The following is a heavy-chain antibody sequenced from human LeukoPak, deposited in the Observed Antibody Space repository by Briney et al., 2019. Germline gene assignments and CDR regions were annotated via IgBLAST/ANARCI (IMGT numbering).Heavy chain of an antibody. D-gene: IGHD2/OR15-2a*01. CDR2: IYHSGST. Sequence: SETLSLTCAVYGGSFSGYYWSWIRQPPGKGLEWIGYIYHSGSTYYNPSLKSRVTISVDRSKNQFSLKLSSVTAADTAVYYCARENRDGFDYWGQGTLVTVSS. CDR3: ARENRDGFDY. V-gene: IGHV4-30-2*01. J-gene: IGHJ4*02. CDR1: GGSFSGYY.